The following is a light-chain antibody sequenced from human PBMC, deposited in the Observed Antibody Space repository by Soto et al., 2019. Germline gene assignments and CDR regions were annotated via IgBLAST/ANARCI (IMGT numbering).Light chain of an antibody. V-gene: IGLV1-51*01. CDR2: DNN. CDR1: GPNLGNNY. Sequence: QSVLTQPPSVSAAPGEKVTISCSGSGPNLGNNYVSWYQQLPGTAPKLLIYDNNERPSGIPDRFSGSKSGTSATLGISELQTGDEADYHCAACDSSLSAELFGGGTKLTVL. CDR3: AACDSSLSAEL. J-gene: IGLJ3*02.